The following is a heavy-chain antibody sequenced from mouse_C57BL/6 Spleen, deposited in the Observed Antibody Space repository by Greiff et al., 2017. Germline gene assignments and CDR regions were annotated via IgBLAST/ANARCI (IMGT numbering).Heavy chain of an antibody. CDR2: FYPGSGSI. D-gene: IGHD2-3*01. Sequence: QVQLKESGAELVKPGASVKLSCKASGYTFTEYTIHWVKQRSGQGLEWIGWFYPGSGSINYNEKFKDKATLTADKSSSTVYMELSRLTSEDSAVYFYARHEDDGYYLYAMDYWGQGTSVTVSS. J-gene: IGHJ4*01. V-gene: IGHV1-62-2*01. CDR1: GYTFTEYT. CDR3: ARHEDDGYYLYAMDY.